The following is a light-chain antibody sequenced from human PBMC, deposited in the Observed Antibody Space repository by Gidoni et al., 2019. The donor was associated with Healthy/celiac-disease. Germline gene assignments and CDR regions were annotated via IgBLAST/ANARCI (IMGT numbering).Light chain of an antibody. CDR1: SSDVGSYNY. Sequence: QSALTQPRPVSGSPVQSVTISCPGTSSDVGSYNYVSWYQQHPGKAPKLMIYDVSKRPSGVPDRFSGAKSGNTASLTISGRQAEDEADYYCCSYAGSYTWVFGGGTKLTVL. J-gene: IGLJ3*02. CDR3: CSYAGSYTWV. CDR2: DVS. V-gene: IGLV2-11*01.